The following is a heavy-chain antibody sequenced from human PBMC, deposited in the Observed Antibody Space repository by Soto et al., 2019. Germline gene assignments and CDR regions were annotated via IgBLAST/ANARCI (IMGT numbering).Heavy chain of an antibody. Sequence: LRLSCAASGFTFSSYWMSWVRQAPGKGLEWVANIKQDGSEKYYVDSVKGRFTISGDNAKNSLYLQMNSLRAEDTAVYYCARDGVRYFDSNIDYWGQGTLVTVSS. CDR3: ARDGVRYFDSNIDY. J-gene: IGHJ4*02. CDR2: IKQDGSEK. V-gene: IGHV3-7*01. D-gene: IGHD3-9*01. CDR1: GFTFSSYW.